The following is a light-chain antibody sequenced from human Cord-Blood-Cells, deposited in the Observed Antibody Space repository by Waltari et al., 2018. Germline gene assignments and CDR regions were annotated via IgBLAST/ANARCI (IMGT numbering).Light chain of an antibody. Sequence: QSALTQPRSVSGSPGQSVTIPCTATSSDVGGYTYLSWYQQHPGKAPKLMIYDVSNRPSGVPDRFSGSKSGNTASLTISGLQAEDEADYYCCSYAGSYYVFGTGTKVTVL. V-gene: IGLV2-11*01. CDR3: CSYAGSYYV. J-gene: IGLJ1*01. CDR1: SSDVGGYTY. CDR2: DVS.